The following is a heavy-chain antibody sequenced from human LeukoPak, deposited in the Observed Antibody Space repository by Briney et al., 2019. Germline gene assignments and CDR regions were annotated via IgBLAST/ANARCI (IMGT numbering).Heavy chain of an antibody. CDR1: GGSFSGYY. J-gene: IGHJ4*02. CDR3: ARGGKGGTGYFDY. Sequence: SETLSLTCAVYGGSFSGYYWSWIRQPPGKGLEWIGEINHSGSTNYSPSLKSRVTISVDTSKNQFSLKLSSVTAADTAVYYCARGGKGGTGYFDYWGQGTLVTVSS. CDR2: INHSGST. V-gene: IGHV4-34*01. D-gene: IGHD1-1*01.